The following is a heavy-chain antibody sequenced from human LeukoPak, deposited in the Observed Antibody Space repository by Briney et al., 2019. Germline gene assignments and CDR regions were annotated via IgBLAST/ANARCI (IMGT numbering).Heavy chain of an antibody. V-gene: IGHV4-34*01. CDR2: ISHSGGT. CDR1: GKSFGGYF. J-gene: IGHJ6*02. Sequence: SETLSLTCAVYGKSFGGYFWSWIRQPPGKGLEWIGEISHSGGTNYNSSLKSRVTISVDTSKNQFSLKLSFVTAADTAVYYCARGTRHPRYYYGMDVWGQGTTVTVSS. CDR3: ARGTRHPRYYYGMDV.